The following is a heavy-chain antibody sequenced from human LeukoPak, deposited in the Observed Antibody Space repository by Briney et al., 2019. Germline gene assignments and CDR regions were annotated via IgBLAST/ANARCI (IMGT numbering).Heavy chain of an antibody. CDR1: GFTFSSYA. J-gene: IGHJ3*02. V-gene: IGHV3-30*04. CDR3: ARDSSWGLDSSGYYYLNLAFDI. D-gene: IGHD3-22*01. CDR2: ISYDGSNK. Sequence: PGRSLRLSCAASGFTFSSYAMHWVRQAPGKGLEWVAVISYDGSNKYYADSVKGRFTISRDNSKNTLYLQMNSLRAEDTAVYYCARDSSWGLDSSGYYYLNLAFDIWGQGTMVTVSS.